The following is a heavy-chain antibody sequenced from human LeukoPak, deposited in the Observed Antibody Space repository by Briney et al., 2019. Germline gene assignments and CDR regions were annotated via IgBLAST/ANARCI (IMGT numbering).Heavy chain of an antibody. Sequence: ASVKVSCKASGYTFINYGISWVRQAPGEGLEWMGWISAITGSTNYAQKLRGRVILTTDTSTRTAYMDLRSLRSDDTAVYYCARGLGSYPEIPLDYWGQGTLVTVSS. J-gene: IGHJ4*02. CDR2: ISAITGST. V-gene: IGHV1-18*01. CDR3: ARGLGSYPEIPLDY. D-gene: IGHD3-16*02. CDR1: GYTFINYG.